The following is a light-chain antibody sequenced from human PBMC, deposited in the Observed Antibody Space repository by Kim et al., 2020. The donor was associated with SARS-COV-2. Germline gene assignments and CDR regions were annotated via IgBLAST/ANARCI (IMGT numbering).Light chain of an antibody. CDR1: QYITTW. Sequence: SASVGVIVTITCRASQYITTWLAWYQQKPGKAPKLLIYQASTLESGVPSRFSGSGSGTEFSLTISSLQPDDFATYYCQHYNSYPYTFGQGTKLEI. V-gene: IGKV1-5*01. CDR2: QAS. CDR3: QHYNSYPYT. J-gene: IGKJ2*01.